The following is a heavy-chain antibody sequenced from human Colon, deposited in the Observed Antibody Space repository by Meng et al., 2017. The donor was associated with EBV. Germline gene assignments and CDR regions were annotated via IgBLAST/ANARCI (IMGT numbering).Heavy chain of an antibody. J-gene: IGHJ5*02. V-gene: IGHV1-46*03. CDR2: INPSGGST. D-gene: IGHD1-26*01. CDR1: GYTFTNYY. Sequence: QVRLVYLGFGLKTPAASVKVSCKASGYTFTNYYMHWVRQAPGQGLEWMGVINPSGGSTNYAQKFQGRVTMTSDTSTTTVYMDLSSLRSEDTAVYYCARVSKGGSYRFDPWGQGTLVTVSS. CDR3: ARVSKGGSYRFDP.